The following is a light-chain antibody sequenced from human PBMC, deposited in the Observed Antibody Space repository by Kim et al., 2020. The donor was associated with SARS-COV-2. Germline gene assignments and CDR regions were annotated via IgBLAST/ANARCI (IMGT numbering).Light chain of an antibody. CDR2: DAS. Sequence: EIAMTQSPATLSVSPGERVTLSCRASQTVSSSFAWYQQKPGQPPRVLIYDASSRATGIPARFSGSGSGTEFTLTISSLQSEDFAVYYCQQYNSWPQTFGQGTKGDIK. V-gene: IGKV3-15*01. J-gene: IGKJ1*01. CDR1: QTVSSS. CDR3: QQYNSWPQT.